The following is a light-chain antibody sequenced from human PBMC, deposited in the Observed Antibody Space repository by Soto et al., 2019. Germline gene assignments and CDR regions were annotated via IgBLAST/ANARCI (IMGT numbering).Light chain of an antibody. Sequence: QSALTQPPSVSGSPGQSVTISCTGTSSDVGGYNRVSWYRQPPGTAPKLMIYDVTNRPSGVSDRFSGSKSGNTASLTISGLQAEDEADYYCSSYTSSSTPYVFGTGTKVTVL. CDR2: DVT. V-gene: IGLV2-18*02. CDR1: SSDVGGYNR. CDR3: SSYTSSSTPYV. J-gene: IGLJ1*01.